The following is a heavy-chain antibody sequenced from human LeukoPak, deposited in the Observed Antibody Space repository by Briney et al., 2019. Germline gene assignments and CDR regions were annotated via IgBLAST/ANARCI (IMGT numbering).Heavy chain of an antibody. CDR1: GFTFSSFW. J-gene: IGHJ6*03. CDR2: IKQDGSEK. V-gene: IGHV3-7*01. Sequence: PGGSLRLSCAASGFTFSSFWMSWVRQAQGKGLEGVANIKQDGSEKYYVDSVKGRFTVSRDNANNSLYLQTNSLRAEDTAVYYCARDGCSSSSCYLPYQYYYMAVWGKGTTVTVSS. D-gene: IGHD2-2*01. CDR3: ARDGCSSSSCYLPYQYYYMAV.